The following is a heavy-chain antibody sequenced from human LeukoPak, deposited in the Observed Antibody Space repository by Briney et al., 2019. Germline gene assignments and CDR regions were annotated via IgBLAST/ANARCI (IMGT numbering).Heavy chain of an antibody. CDR3: ARDSEDYVWGSYRSTQGFDY. D-gene: IGHD3-16*02. Sequence: SETLSLTCTVSGGSTSSYYWSWIRQPPGKGLEWIGYIYYSGSTNYNPSLKSRVTISVDTSKNQLSLKLSSVTAADTAVYYCARDSEDYVWGSYRSTQGFDYWGQGTLVTVSP. CDR2: IYYSGST. J-gene: IGHJ4*02. V-gene: IGHV4-59*01. CDR1: GGSTSSYY.